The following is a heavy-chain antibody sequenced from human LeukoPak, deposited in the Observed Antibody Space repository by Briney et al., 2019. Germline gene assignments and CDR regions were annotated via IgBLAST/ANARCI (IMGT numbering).Heavy chain of an antibody. V-gene: IGHV4-39*07. Sequence: PSETLSLTCTVSGGSISSSSYYWGWIRQPPGKGLEWIGSIYYSGSTYYNPSLKSRVTISVDTSKNQFSLKLNSVTAADTAVYYCASLERWPYLYYYYGMDVWGQGTTVTVSS. CDR1: GGSISSSSYY. CDR3: ASLERWPYLYYYYGMDV. CDR2: IYYSGST. J-gene: IGHJ6*02.